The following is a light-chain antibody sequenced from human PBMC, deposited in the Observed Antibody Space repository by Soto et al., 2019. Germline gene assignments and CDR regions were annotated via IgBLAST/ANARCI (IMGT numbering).Light chain of an antibody. V-gene: IGLV1-40*01. CDR3: QSYDNTLKGCV. CDR2: GNT. Sequence: HSVLTQPPSVSGVPGQRVIISCTGGSSNIGADYEVHWYQQLPGTAPKLLIYGNTNRPSGVPDRFSGSKSGSSASLAITGLQAEDEAEYYCQSYDNTLKGCVFGTGTKVTVL. CDR1: SSNIGADYE. J-gene: IGLJ1*01.